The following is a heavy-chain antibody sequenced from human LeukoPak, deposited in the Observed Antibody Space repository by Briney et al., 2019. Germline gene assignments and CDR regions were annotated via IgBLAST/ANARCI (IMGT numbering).Heavy chain of an antibody. D-gene: IGHD6-13*01. J-gene: IGHJ6*02. CDR3: ARDDLGIAAAGIYYYYGMDV. Sequence: GASVKVSCKASGYTFTGYYMHWVRQAPGQGLEWMGWINPNSGGTNYAQKFQGRVTMTRDTSISTAYMELSRLRSDDTAVYYCARDDLGIAAAGIYYYYGMDVWGQGTMVTVSS. CDR1: GYTFTGYY. CDR2: INPNSGGT. V-gene: IGHV1-2*02.